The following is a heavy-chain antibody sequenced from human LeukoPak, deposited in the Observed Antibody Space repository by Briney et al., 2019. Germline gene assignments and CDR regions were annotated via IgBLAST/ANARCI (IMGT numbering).Heavy chain of an antibody. J-gene: IGHJ4*02. Sequence: ASVKVSCKASGYTFTGYYMHWVRQAPGQGLEWMGWINPNSGGTNYAQKFQGRVTMTRYTSITTAYMELSRLRSDDTAVYYCARVGIAAAGTGGWYFDYWGQGTLVTVSS. CDR3: ARVGIAAAGTGGWYFDY. D-gene: IGHD6-13*01. CDR1: GYTFTGYY. V-gene: IGHV1-2*02. CDR2: INPNSGGT.